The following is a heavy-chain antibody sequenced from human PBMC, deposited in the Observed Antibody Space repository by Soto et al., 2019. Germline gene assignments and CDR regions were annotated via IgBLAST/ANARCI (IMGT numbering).Heavy chain of an antibody. CDR2: ILYDGSNK. CDR1: GFRFRSYG. J-gene: IGHJ4*02. V-gene: IGHV3-30*18. D-gene: IGHD1-1*01. CDR3: AKGGSQLLPIDY. Sequence: PGVSLSLSCAASGFRFRSYGMHWVRQAPGKGLEWVAVILYDGSNKDYADSVKGRFTISRDNSKNMLYLQMNSLRAEDTAVYYCAKGGSQLLPIDYWGQGTQVTVSS.